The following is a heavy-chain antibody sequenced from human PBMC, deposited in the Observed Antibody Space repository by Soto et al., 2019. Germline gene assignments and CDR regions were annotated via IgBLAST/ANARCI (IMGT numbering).Heavy chain of an antibody. CDR2: IYYSGNT. CDR3: ARGGRHLDSSGYGPVGY. D-gene: IGHD3-22*01. V-gene: IGHV4-61*08. J-gene: IGHJ4*02. Sequence: PSETLSLTCTVSGGSVSSGAYYWSWIRQPPGKGLEWIGYIYYSGNTNYNPSLKSRVTISVDTSKNQFSLKLRSVIAADTAVYYCARGGRHLDSSGYGPVGYWGQGTLVTVSS. CDR1: GGSVSSGAYY.